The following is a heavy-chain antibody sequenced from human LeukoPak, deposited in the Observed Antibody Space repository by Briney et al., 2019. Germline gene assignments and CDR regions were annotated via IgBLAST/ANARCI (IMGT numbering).Heavy chain of an antibody. CDR1: GGSISSHY. Sequence: PSETLSLTCTVSGGSISSHYWSWIRQPPGKGLEWIGYIYYNGSTNYNPSLKSRVTISVDTSKNQFSLKLSSVAAADTAVYYCARGGDGLQSDWYFDLWGRGTLVTVSS. V-gene: IGHV4-59*11. CDR2: IYYNGST. J-gene: IGHJ2*01. CDR3: ARGGDGLQSDWYFDL. D-gene: IGHD3-10*01.